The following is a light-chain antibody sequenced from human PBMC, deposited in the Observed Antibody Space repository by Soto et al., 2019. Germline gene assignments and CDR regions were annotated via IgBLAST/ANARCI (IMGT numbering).Light chain of an antibody. CDR1: QSISRY. V-gene: IGKV1-39*01. Sequence: DIQMTQSPSSLSASVGDRVTIPCRAGQSISRYLNWYQQKPGKAPKLMIYAASSLQTGVPSRFSGSGSGTDFTLTISSLQPEDFATYYCQQSYSTLSITFGQGTRLEIK. J-gene: IGKJ5*01. CDR2: AAS. CDR3: QQSYSTLSIT.